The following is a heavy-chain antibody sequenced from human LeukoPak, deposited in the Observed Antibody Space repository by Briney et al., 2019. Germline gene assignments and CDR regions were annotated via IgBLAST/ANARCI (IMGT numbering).Heavy chain of an antibody. V-gene: IGHV1-18*04. CDR1: GYTFTGYY. Sequence: GASVKISCRASGYTFTGYYMHWVRQAPGQGLEWTGWISTHNGNTNYAQKLQGRVTMTIDTSTSTAYMDLTSLRSDDTAVYYCARGEYGGGWYARGFFDYWGQGTLVTVSS. CDR2: ISTHNGNT. CDR3: ARGEYGGGWYARGFFDY. J-gene: IGHJ4*02. D-gene: IGHD6-19*01.